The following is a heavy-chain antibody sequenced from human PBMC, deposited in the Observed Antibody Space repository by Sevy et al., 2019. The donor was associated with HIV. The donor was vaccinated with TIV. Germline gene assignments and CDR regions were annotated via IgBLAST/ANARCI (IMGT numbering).Heavy chain of an antibody. CDR2: IARNSYEAYGGTT. CDR1: GFTFDDYA. J-gene: IGHJ4*02. CDR3: SRGLATAHTPEYYFDY. Sequence: GGSLRLSCTTSGFTFDDYAMSWFRQAPGKGLEWVAFIARNSYEAYGGTTEYAASVKGRFIISRDDSKSIAYLQMNSLKTEDTAVYYCSRGLATAHTPEYYFDYWGQGTLVTVSS. V-gene: IGHV3-49*03. D-gene: IGHD5-12*01.